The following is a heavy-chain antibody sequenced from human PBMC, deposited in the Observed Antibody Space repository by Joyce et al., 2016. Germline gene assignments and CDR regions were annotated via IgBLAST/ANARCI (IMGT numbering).Heavy chain of an antibody. CDR3: AAPVTADGFDV. CDR1: GFTFGIFS. CDR2: ISHDSINE. D-gene: IGHD4-17*01. Sequence: QMQLVESGGGVVQPGTSLRFSCAASGFTFGIFSMQWVRQAQGKGLELVAGISHDSINEYYWDSVKGRFTISRDNSMNTFYLQMNSVRPEDTAVYYCAAPVTADGFDVWGQGTMVTVSS. V-gene: IGHV3-30*03. J-gene: IGHJ3*01.